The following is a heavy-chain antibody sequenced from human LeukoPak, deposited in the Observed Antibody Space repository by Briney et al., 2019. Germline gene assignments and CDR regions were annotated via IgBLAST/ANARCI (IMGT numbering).Heavy chain of an antibody. CDR1: GGTFSRFT. Sequence: SVKVPCTASGGTFSRFTISWVRQAPGQGFEWMGGVTPIFGTANFAQRFQGRVSITAGESTSTAFMELSSLRSEDTAVYYCAREWGLESSGFYYAYWGQGTLVTVSS. CDR2: VTPIFGTA. D-gene: IGHD3-22*01. CDR3: AREWGLESSGFYYAY. V-gene: IGHV1-69*13. J-gene: IGHJ4*02.